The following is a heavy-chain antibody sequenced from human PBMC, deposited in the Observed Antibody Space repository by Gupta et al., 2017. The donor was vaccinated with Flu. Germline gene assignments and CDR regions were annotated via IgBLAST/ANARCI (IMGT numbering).Heavy chain of an antibody. CDR2: ISGRGDSA. J-gene: IGHJ4*01. V-gene: IGHV3-23*01. CDR1: GCPFSGVA. CDR3: AKVPNAWIPTYNFFHY. Sequence: EVQLLESGGGLVQPGGSLRPSCVASGCPFSGVAMRWARPAPGKGLEWVSGISGRGDSAYYADSVKGRFTISRDNSKSTLYLQLNSLGAEDTAIYYCAKVPNAWIPTYNFFHYWGHGTLVTVSS. D-gene: IGHD5-18*01.